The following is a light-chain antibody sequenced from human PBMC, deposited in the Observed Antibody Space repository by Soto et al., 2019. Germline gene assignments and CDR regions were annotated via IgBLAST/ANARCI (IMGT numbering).Light chain of an antibody. CDR2: EVS. V-gene: IGLV2-8*01. J-gene: IGLJ1*01. Sequence: QSALTQPPSASGSPGQSVTISCTGTSSDVCDYNYVSWYQQHPGKAPKLMIYEVSKRPSGVPDRFSGSKSGNTASLTVSGLQAEDEADYYCSSYAGSLYVFGTGTKVTVL. CDR1: SSDVCDYNY. CDR3: SSYAGSLYV.